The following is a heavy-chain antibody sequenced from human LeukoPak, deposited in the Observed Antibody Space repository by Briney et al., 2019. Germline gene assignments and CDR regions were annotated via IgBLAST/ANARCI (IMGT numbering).Heavy chain of an antibody. J-gene: IGHJ4*02. CDR1: GFTVSSNY. V-gene: IGHV3-66*01. CDR3: AWDSSGYYGY. D-gene: IGHD3-22*01. CDR2: IYSGGGT. Sequence: PGGSLRLSCAASGFTVSSNYMSWVRQAPGKGLEWVSVIYSGGGTYYADSVKGRFTTSRDSSKNTLYLQMNTLRAEDTAVYYCAWDSSGYYGYWGQGTWSPSPQ.